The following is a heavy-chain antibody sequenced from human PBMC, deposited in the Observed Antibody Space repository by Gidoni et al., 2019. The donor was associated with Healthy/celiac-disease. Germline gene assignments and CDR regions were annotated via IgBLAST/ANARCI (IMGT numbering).Heavy chain of an antibody. J-gene: IGHJ6*02. CDR1: GGSFSGYY. CDR2: INHSGST. Sequence: QVQLQQWGAGLLKPSETLSLTCAVYGGSFSGYYWSWIRQPPGKGLEWIGEINHSGSTNYNPSLKSRVTIAVDTAKKQFSLKLSSVTAADTAVYYCARGGTVAILAAYYYYYGMDVLGQGTTVTVSS. CDR3: ARGGTVAILAAYYYYYGMDV. V-gene: IGHV4-34*01. D-gene: IGHD2-15*01.